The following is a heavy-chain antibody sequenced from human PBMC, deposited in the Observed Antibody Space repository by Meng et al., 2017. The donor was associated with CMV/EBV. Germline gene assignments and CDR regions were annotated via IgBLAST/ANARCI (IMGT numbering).Heavy chain of an antibody. CDR1: GYTFTGYY. J-gene: IGHJ5*02. CDR3: ARRVRISKWFDP. Sequence: ASVKVSCKASGYTFTGYYMHWVRQAPGQGLEWMGWINPSSGGTNYAQKFQGRVTMTRDTSISTAYMELSRLRSDDTAVYYCARRVRISKWFDPWGQGTLVTVSS. CDR2: INPSSGGT. D-gene: IGHD2-15*01. V-gene: IGHV1-2*02.